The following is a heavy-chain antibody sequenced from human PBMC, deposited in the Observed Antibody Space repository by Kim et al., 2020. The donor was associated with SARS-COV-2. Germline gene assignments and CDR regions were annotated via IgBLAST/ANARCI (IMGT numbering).Heavy chain of an antibody. CDR2: IYYSGST. J-gene: IGHJ4*02. Sequence: TLSLTCTVSGGSISSGGYYWSWIRQHPGKGLEWIGYIYYSGSTYYNPSLKSRVTISVDTSKNQFSLKLSSVTAADTAVYYCARWSSGWYYFDYWGQGTLVTVSS. D-gene: IGHD6-19*01. CDR3: ARWSSGWYYFDY. CDR1: GGSISSGGYY. V-gene: IGHV4-31*03.